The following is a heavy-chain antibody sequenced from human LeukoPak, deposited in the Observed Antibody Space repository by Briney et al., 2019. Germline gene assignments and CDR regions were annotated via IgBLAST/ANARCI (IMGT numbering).Heavy chain of an antibody. V-gene: IGHV1-46*01. D-gene: IGHD1-26*01. CDR3: SRGGSSGATGTYYFDY. CDR1: GYTFTSHY. CDR2: INPSGGST. Sequence: ASVKVSCKASGYTFTSHYMHWVRQAPGQGLEWMGIINPSGGSTNYAQKFQGRVTMTRDMSTSTVYMELSSLRSDDTAVYYCSRGGSSGATGTYYFDYWGQGTLVTASS. J-gene: IGHJ4*02.